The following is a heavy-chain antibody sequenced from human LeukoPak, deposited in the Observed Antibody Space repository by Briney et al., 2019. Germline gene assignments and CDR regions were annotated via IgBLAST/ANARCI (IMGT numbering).Heavy chain of an antibody. V-gene: IGHV4-4*02. CDR3: ARDIAVAGYAFDI. Sequence: SETLSLTCAVSGGSISSSNWWSWVRQPPGKGLEWIGEIYHSGSTNYNPSLKSRVTISVDKSKNQFSLKLSSVTAADTAVYYCARDIAVAGYAFDIWGQGTMVTVSS. CDR2: IYHSGST. J-gene: IGHJ3*02. CDR1: GGSISSSNW. D-gene: IGHD6-19*01.